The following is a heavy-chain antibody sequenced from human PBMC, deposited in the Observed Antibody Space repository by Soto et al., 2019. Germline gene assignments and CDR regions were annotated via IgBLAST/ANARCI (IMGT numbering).Heavy chain of an antibody. CDR2: ITSSGSTT. J-gene: IGHJ4*02. D-gene: IGHD5-18*01. Sequence: QVQLVESGGDLVKPGGSLRLSCAASGFTFSDYYMSWIRQAPGKGLEWASSITSSGSTTYYTDSVKGRFTISRDNAKNSLYLQMNSLRAEDTAVYYCARERYSYGPYYFDYWGQGTLVTVSS. V-gene: IGHV3-11*01. CDR3: ARERYSYGPYYFDY. CDR1: GFTFSDYY.